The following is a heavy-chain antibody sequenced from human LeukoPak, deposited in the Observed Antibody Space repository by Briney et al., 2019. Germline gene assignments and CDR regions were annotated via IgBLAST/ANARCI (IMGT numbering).Heavy chain of an antibody. J-gene: IGHJ6*03. V-gene: IGHV4-39*07. CDR2: IYYSGST. CDR3: ARDTRTYYYYMDV. Sequence: SETLSLTCTVSGGSMSSSSYYWGWIRQPPGKGLEWIGSIYYSGSTYYNPSLKSRVTISVDTSKNQFSLKLSSVTAADTAVYYCARDTRTYYYYMDVWGKGTTVTVSS. D-gene: IGHD2-2*01. CDR1: GGSMSSSSYY.